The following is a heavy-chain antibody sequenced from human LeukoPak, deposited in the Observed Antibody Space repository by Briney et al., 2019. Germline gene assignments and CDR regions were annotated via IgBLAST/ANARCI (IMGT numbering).Heavy chain of an antibody. CDR1: GFTFSSYA. V-gene: IGHV3-23*01. CDR3: AKMYYDSSGHFDY. D-gene: IGHD3-22*01. CDR2: SSGSGGST. J-gene: IGHJ4*02. Sequence: GGSLRLSCAASGFTFSSYAMSWVRQAPGKGLEWVSASSGSGGSTYNADSVKGRFTISRDNSKNTLYLQMNSLRAEDTAVYYYAKMYYDSSGHFDYWGQGTLVTVSS.